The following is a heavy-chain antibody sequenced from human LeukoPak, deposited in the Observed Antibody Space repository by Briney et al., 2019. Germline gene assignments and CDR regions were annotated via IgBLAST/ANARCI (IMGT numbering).Heavy chain of an antibody. CDR1: DGSISSYY. CDR3: ASLGATGWFDP. D-gene: IGHD1-26*01. CDR2: IYTSGST. Sequence: PSETLSLTCTVSDGSISSYYWSWIRQPAGKGLEWIGRIYTSGSTNYNPSLKSRVTMSVDTSKNQFSLKLSSVTAADTAVYYCASLGATGWFDPWGQGTLVTVSS. J-gene: IGHJ5*02. V-gene: IGHV4-4*07.